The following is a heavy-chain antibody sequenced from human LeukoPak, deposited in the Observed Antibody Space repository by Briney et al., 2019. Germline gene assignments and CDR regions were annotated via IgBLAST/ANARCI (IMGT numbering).Heavy chain of an antibody. Sequence: GGSLRLSCAASGFTFSSYWMSWVRQAPGKGLEWVANIKQDGSEKYYVDSVKGRFTISRDNAKNSLYLQMNSLRAEDTAIYYCTKDTVDTTMVPYYLENLGQGTLVTVSS. CDR2: IKQDGSEK. D-gene: IGHD5-18*01. V-gene: IGHV3-7*03. CDR1: GFTFSSYW. J-gene: IGHJ4*02. CDR3: TKDTVDTTMVPYYLEN.